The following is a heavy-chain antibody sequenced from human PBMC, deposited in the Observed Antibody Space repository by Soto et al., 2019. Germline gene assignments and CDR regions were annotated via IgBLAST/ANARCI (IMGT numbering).Heavy chain of an antibody. Sequence: PGGSLRLSCAASGFTFNSYGMHWVRQAPGKGLEWVAVISYDGSDKYYADSVKGRFTISRDNSKNTLYPQMNSLRAEDTAVYYCSKDLDGLQGLVDSSFCFDYWGQGTLVTVSS. D-gene: IGHD3-16*02. CDR2: ISYDGSDK. J-gene: IGHJ4*02. V-gene: IGHV3-30*18. CDR1: GFTFNSYG. CDR3: SKDLDGLQGLVDSSFCFDY.